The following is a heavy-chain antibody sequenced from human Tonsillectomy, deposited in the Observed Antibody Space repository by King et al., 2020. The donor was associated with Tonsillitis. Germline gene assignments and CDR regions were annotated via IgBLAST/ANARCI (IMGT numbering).Heavy chain of an antibody. CDR3: ARRLDGSGRRGDFEL. Sequence: VQLQQWGAGLLKPSETLSLTCAVYGGSFSGYYWSWIRQPPGKGLEWIGEINHSGSTNYNPSLKSRVTISVDTSRNQFSLKLSSVTAADTAVYYCARRLDGSGRRGDFELWGRGNRVTVSA. D-gene: IGHD6-25*01. CDR2: INHSGST. CDR1: GGSFSGYY. J-gene: IGHJ2*01. V-gene: IGHV4-34*01.